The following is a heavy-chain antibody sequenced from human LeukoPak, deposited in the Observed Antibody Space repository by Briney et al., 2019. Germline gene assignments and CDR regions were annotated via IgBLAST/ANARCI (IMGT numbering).Heavy chain of an antibody. V-gene: IGHV3-7*01. CDR3: ARDLIWGSYRYMDY. Sequence: GGSLRLSCEASGFTFSSYWMGWVRQAPGKGLEWVANIKQDGSEKYYVDSVKGRFTISRDNAKNSLYLQMNSLRAEDTAVYYCARDLIWGSYRYMDYWGQGTLVTVSS. J-gene: IGHJ4*02. CDR1: GFTFSSYW. D-gene: IGHD3-16*02. CDR2: IKQDGSEK.